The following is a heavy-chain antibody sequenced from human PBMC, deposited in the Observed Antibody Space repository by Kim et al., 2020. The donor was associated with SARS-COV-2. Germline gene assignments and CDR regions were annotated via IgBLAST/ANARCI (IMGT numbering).Heavy chain of an antibody. J-gene: IGHJ6*02. CDR3: ARGPMLYQLLWGVDYYYGMDV. CDR1: GGSISSYY. CDR2: IYYSGST. Sequence: SETLSLTCTVSGGSISSYYWSWIRQPPGKGLEWIGYIYYSGSTNYNPSLKSRVTISVDTSKNQFSLKLSSVTAADTAVYYCARGPMLYQLLWGVDYYYGMDVWGQGTTVTVSS. D-gene: IGHD2-2*01. V-gene: IGHV4-59*01.